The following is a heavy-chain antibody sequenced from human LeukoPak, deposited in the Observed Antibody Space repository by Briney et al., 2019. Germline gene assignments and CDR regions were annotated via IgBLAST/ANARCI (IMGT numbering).Heavy chain of an antibody. Sequence: GGSLRLSCAASGFTFDDYAMHWVRQAPGKGLEWVSGISWNSGNIGYADSVKGRFTISRDNAKNSLYLQMNSLRAEDTALYYCAILVYSSSPGAFDIWGQGTMVTVSS. D-gene: IGHD6-13*01. CDR2: ISWNSGNI. CDR1: GFTFDDYA. J-gene: IGHJ3*02. V-gene: IGHV3-9*01. CDR3: AILVYSSSPGAFDI.